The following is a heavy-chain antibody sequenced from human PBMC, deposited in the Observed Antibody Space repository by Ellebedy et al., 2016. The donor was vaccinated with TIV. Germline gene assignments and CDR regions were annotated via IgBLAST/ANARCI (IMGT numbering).Heavy chain of an antibody. CDR2: IHYSGST. CDR1: GGSISSSRYY. D-gene: IGHD3-22*01. J-gene: IGHJ4*02. CDR3: ARLGYYDSSGYYYRYFDY. V-gene: IGHV4-39*01. Sequence: MPSETLSLTCTVSGGSISSSRYYWGWIRQSPGRGLEWIGSIHYSGSTYYSPSLKSRVTIFVDTSKNQFSLKLSSVTAADTAVYFCARLGYYDSSGYYYRYFDYWGQGTLVTVSS.